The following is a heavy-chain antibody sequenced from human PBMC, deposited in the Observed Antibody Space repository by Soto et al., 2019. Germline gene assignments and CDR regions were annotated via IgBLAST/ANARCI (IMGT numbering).Heavy chain of an antibody. CDR1: GFSLSTSGVG. CDR2: IYWDDDK. V-gene: IGHV2-5*02. D-gene: IGHD6-19*01. J-gene: IGHJ4*02. Sequence: QITLKESGPPLVKPTQTLTLTCTFSGFSLSTSGVGVGWIRQPPGRALEWLTLIYWDDDKRYSPSLMSRLTITKDTSKNQVVLTMTNMDPVDTATYYCAHRLYTSGWPWDSGAFDYWGQGALVTVSS. CDR3: AHRLYTSGWPWDSGAFDY.